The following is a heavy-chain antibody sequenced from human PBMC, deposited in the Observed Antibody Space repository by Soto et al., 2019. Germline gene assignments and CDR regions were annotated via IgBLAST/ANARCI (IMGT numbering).Heavy chain of an antibody. CDR3: ARADSGYAHGYYYYGMDV. CDR2: ISSSSSTI. D-gene: IGHD5-12*01. CDR1: GFTFSSYS. V-gene: IGHV3-48*01. Sequence: EVQLVEFGGGLVQPGGSLRLSCAPSGFTFSSYSMNWVRQAPGKGLEWVSYISSSSSTIYYADSVKGRFTISRDNAKNSLYLQMNSLRAEDTAVYYCARADSGYAHGYYYYGMDVWGQGTTVTVSS. J-gene: IGHJ6*02.